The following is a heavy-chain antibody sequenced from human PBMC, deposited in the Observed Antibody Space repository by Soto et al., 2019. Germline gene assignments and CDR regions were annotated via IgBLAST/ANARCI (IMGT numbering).Heavy chain of an antibody. D-gene: IGHD1-26*01. CDR3: AQDLWDLAYYDGMDV. V-gene: IGHV3-23*01. CDR2: ISGSGGST. J-gene: IGHJ6*02. Sequence: EVQLLESGGGLVQPGGSLRLSCAASGFTFSSYAMSWVRQAPGKGLEWVSAISGSGGSTYYADSVKGRFTIYRDNSKNTLYLQRNSLRAEDTAVDYCAQDLWDLAYYDGMDVWGQGTKVTVSS. CDR1: GFTFSSYA.